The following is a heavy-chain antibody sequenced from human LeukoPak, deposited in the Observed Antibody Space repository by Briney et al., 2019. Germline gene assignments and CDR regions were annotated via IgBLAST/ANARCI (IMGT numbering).Heavy chain of an antibody. CDR3: AKAWRNGYNSLDY. CDR2: ISDDGSVE. Sequence: GGSLRLSCAASGFSFSSYGIHWVRQPPGKGLEWVAVISDDGSVEYYADSVKGRFTISRDNSKNTLYLQMNSLRADDTAVYYCAKAWRNGYNSLDYWGQGTPVTASS. J-gene: IGHJ4*02. D-gene: IGHD5-24*01. V-gene: IGHV3-30*18. CDR1: GFSFSSYG.